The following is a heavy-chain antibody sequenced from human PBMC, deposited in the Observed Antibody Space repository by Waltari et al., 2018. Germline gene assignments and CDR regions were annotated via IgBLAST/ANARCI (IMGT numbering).Heavy chain of an antibody. J-gene: IGHJ4*02. D-gene: IGHD1-26*01. CDR3: ARDLGGAADY. V-gene: IGHV1-69*12. CDR2: IIPSFGTA. CDR1: GGTLSSSA. Sequence: VQLVQSGAGVKKPGSSVKVYCKAAGGTLSSSAIRWVGQAPGQGLEWMGGIIPSFGTANYAQKFQGRVTITADESTSTAYMELSSLRSEDTAVYYCARDLGGAADYWGQGTLVTVSS.